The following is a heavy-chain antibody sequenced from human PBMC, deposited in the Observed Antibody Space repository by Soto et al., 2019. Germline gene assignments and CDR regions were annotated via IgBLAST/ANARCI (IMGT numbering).Heavy chain of an antibody. D-gene: IGHD3-22*01. CDR1: GFTFSDHY. CDR3: AKGAYITEIVGSLDS. CDR2: TRNKANSYTT. Sequence: GGSLRLSCAASGFTFSDHYMDWVRQAPGKGLEWVGRTRNKANSYTTEYAASVKGRFTISRDDSKNSLYLEMNNLRADDTAVYYCAKGAYITEIVGSLDSWGQGALVTVSS. J-gene: IGHJ5*01. V-gene: IGHV3-72*01.